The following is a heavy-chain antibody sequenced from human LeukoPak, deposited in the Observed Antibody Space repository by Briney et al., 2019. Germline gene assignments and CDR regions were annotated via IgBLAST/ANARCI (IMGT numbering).Heavy chain of an antibody. CDR3: ARVSDFWSGYYGYYL. J-gene: IGHJ5*02. V-gene: IGHV4-34*01. Sequence: WXWXXXXXGXGLEGIGEXNHSGSTNYNPSLKSRVTISVDTSKNQFSLKLSSVTAADTAVYYCARVSDFWSGYYGYYLWGQGTLVTVSS. D-gene: IGHD3-3*01. CDR2: XNHSGST.